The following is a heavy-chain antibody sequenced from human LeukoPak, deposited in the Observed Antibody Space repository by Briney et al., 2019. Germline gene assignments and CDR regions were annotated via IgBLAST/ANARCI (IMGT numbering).Heavy chain of an antibody. Sequence: ASVKVSCKASGYTFTSYVISWVRQAPGQGLEWMGWISAYNGNTNYAQNLQGRVTMTTDTSTTTAYMELRSLRSDDTAVYYCARDMAVAGEPDYWGQGTLVTVSS. CDR1: GYTFTSYV. CDR3: ARDMAVAGEPDY. V-gene: IGHV1-18*01. J-gene: IGHJ4*02. CDR2: ISAYNGNT. D-gene: IGHD6-19*01.